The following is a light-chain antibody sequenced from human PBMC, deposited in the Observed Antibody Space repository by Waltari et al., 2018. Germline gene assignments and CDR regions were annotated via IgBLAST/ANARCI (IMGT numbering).Light chain of an antibody. CDR3: CAYTSSSSLGV. CDR1: SLDIGDYDY. V-gene: IGLV2-14*03. J-gene: IGLJ1*01. CDR2: DIG. Sequence: QSALTQPASVSGSPGQSITISCPGSSLDIGDYDYFSWYQQSPGKAPKLIIYDIGARPSGVSDRFSGSKSGNTASLTISGLQAEDESDYYCCAYTSSSSLGVFGTGTKVTVL.